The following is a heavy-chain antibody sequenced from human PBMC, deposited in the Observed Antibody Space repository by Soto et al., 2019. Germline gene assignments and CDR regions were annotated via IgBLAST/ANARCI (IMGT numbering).Heavy chain of an antibody. J-gene: IGHJ1*01. D-gene: IGHD6-13*01. V-gene: IGHV3-23*01. CDR1: GFAFNSYA. CDR3: ARGRIAPAYFQF. Sequence: EVQLLESGGGLVQPGGSLRLSCVASGFAFNSYALTWVRQAPGKGLEWVSSISGGGGAAFYADSVRDRFSISKDKSTNTLYLQMNSLRVEDKALYFCARGRIAPAYFQFWGPGTPVSVSS. CDR2: ISGGGGAA.